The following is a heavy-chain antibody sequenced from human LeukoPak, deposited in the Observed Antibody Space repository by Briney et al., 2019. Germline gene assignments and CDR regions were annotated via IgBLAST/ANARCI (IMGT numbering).Heavy chain of an antibody. Sequence: PGGSLRLSCAASGFTFSSYSMNWVRQAPGKGLEWVSSISSSSYIYYAHSVKGRFTISRDNAKNSLYLQMNSLRAEDTAVYYCARVSSSGYLVDYWGQGTLVTVSS. J-gene: IGHJ4*02. CDR3: ARVSSSGYLVDY. V-gene: IGHV3-21*01. CDR2: ISSSSYI. D-gene: IGHD3-22*01. CDR1: GFTFSSYS.